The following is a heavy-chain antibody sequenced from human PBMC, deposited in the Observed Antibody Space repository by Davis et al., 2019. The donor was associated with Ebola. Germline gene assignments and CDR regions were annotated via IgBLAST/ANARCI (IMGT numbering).Heavy chain of an antibody. Sequence: SETLSLTCAVSGGSISSDDYSWSWIRQPPGKGLEWIGYVYYSGSTNYNPSLKSRVTISVDTSKNQFSLKLNSVTAADTAVYYCARGGTYPYYYDHWGQGTPVTVSS. J-gene: IGHJ4*02. CDR3: ARGGTYPYYYDH. CDR2: VYYSGST. CDR1: GGSISSDDYS. V-gene: IGHV4-30-4*07. D-gene: IGHD1-26*01.